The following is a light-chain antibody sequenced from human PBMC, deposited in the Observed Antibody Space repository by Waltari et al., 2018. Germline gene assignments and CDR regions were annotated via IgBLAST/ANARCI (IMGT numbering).Light chain of an antibody. V-gene: IGKV1-NL1*01. CDR3: QQYYSTRYT. CDR2: AAS. Sequence: DIQITPSPSSLSASLGDRVTITCRARQGISNSLAWYQHKPGKAPKLLLYAASRLETGVPSRFSGSGSGTDFTLTISSLQPEDFATYYCQQYYSTRYTFGQGTKLEIK. CDR1: QGISNS. J-gene: IGKJ2*01.